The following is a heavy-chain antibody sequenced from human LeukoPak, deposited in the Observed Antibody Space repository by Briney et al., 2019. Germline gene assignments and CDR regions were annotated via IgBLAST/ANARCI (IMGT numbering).Heavy chain of an antibody. CDR2: ISGSSGST. Sequence: GGSLRLSCAASGFTFSSYAMSWVRQAPGKGLEWVSAISGSSGSTYYADSVKGRFTISRDNSKNTLYLQMNSLRAEDTAVYYCAKDQTLYSSSCFDYWGQGTLVTVSS. CDR3: AKDQTLYSSSCFDY. D-gene: IGHD6-13*01. CDR1: GFTFSSYA. V-gene: IGHV3-23*01. J-gene: IGHJ4*02.